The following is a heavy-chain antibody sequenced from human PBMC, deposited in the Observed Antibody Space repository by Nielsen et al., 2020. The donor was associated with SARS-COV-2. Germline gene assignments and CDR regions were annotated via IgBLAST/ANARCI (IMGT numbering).Heavy chain of an antibody. CDR2: ISPYIDNI. J-gene: IGHJ4*02. D-gene: IGHD4-17*01. CDR3: AVTVTKVDYFDN. V-gene: IGHV1-18*01. CDR1: GYTFTTYG. Sequence: ASVKVSCKASGYTFTTYGISWVRQAPGQGLEWMGWISPYIDNIYIAQKFQGRVTMTTDTSTSTVYMEVSSLRSEDTAVYYCAVTVTKVDYFDNWGQGTLVTVSS.